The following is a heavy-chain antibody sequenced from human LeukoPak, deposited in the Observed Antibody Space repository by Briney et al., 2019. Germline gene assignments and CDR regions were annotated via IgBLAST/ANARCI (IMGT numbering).Heavy chain of an antibody. CDR2: LSGSGGST. CDR3: AKDSVRYSSGWYFDDY. J-gene: IGHJ4*02. Sequence: PGGSLRLSCAASGFTFSSYAMRWVRQAPGKGLEWVSALSGSGGSTYYADSVKGRFTISRDNSKNTLYLQMNSLRAEDTAVYYCAKDSVRYSSGWYFDDYWGQGTLVTVSS. D-gene: IGHD6-19*01. CDR1: GFTFSSYA. V-gene: IGHV3-23*01.